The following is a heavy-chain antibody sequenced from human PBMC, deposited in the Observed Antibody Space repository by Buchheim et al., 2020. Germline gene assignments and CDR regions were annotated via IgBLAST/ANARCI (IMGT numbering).Heavy chain of an antibody. V-gene: IGHV4-30-2*01. J-gene: IGHJ4*02. CDR1: GDPITSGPYS. D-gene: IGHD3-16*01. CDR2: TYHSGSP. CDR3: ARGYRFAYYFDY. Sequence: QLQLQESDSGLVKPSQTLSLTCAVSGDPITSGPYSWSWVRQRPGKGLEWIGYTYHSGSPNYNPSLKIRVIISVDKSKNQFSLNLRSMTAADTAVYYCARGYRFAYYFDYWGQGTL.